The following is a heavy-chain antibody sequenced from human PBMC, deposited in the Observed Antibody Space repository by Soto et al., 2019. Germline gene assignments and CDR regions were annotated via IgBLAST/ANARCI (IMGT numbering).Heavy chain of an antibody. J-gene: IGHJ6*02. CDR1: GGSISSGGNY. D-gene: IGHD7-27*01. V-gene: IGHV4-31*03. CDR3: ARDRATGSGYYYGMDV. CDR2: IYYSGST. Sequence: SETLSLTCTVSGGSISSGGNYWSWIRQHPGKSLEWIGYIYYSGSTYYNPSLKSRVTISVDTSKNQFSLKLSSVTAADTAVYYCARDRATGSGYYYGMDVWGQGTTVTVSS.